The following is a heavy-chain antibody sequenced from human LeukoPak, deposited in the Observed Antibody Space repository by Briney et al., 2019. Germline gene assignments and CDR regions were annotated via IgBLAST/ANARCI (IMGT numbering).Heavy chain of an antibody. CDR2: ISSSSSYI. CDR1: GFTFSSYS. CDR3: ASYSKSAWFDP. J-gene: IGHJ5*02. Sequence: GGSLRLSCAASGFTFSSYSMNWVRQAPGKGLEWVSSISSSSSYIYYADSVKGRFTISRDNAKNSLYLQMNSLRAEDTAVYYCASYSKSAWFDPGGQGTLVTVSS. V-gene: IGHV3-21*01. D-gene: IGHD2-21*01.